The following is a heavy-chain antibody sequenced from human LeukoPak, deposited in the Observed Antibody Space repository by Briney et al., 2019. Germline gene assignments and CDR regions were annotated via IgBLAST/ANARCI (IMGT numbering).Heavy chain of an antibody. Sequence: ASVKVSCKASGYTFTSYYIHWVRQAPGQGLEWMGIINPSGGSTDYAQKFQGRVTMTRDRSTSTVYMELNSLRSEDTAVYYCARCDYGDHVPFDYWGQGTLVTVSS. V-gene: IGHV1-46*01. D-gene: IGHD4/OR15-4a*01. CDR1: GYTFTSYY. J-gene: IGHJ4*02. CDR3: ARCDYGDHVPFDY. CDR2: INPSGGST.